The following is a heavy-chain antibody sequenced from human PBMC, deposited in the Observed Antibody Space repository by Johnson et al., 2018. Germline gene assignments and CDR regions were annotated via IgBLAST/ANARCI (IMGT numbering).Heavy chain of an antibody. CDR1: GFTFSYYD. V-gene: IGHV3-13*01. Sequence: EVQLVESGGGFVQPGGSLRLSCAASGFTFSYYDMHWVRQVTGKGLEWGSSIGSAGDTYYPVSVKGRFPPSKENAETSLYLQMNSLRTEETAVYYCTRAQLGISALDIWGQGTMVTFSS. CDR2: IGSAGDT. J-gene: IGHJ3*02. D-gene: IGHD1-1*01. CDR3: TRAQLGISALDI.